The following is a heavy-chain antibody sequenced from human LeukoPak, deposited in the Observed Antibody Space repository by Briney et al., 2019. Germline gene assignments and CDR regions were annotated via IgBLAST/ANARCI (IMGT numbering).Heavy chain of an antibody. CDR3: AREGAYDSSGYYSYYFDY. J-gene: IGHJ4*02. Sequence: SETLSLTCSVSGGSISSSGYYWGWIRQPPGKGLEWIGSIYYSGSTYYNPSLKSRVTISVGTSKNQFSLKLSSVTAADTAVYYCAREGAYDSSGYYSYYFDYWGQGTLVTVSS. V-gene: IGHV4-39*07. CDR1: GGSISSSGYY. CDR2: IYYSGST. D-gene: IGHD3-22*01.